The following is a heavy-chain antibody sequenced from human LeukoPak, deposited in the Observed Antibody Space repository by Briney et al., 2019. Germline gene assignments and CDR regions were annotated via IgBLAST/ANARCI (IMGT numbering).Heavy chain of an antibody. V-gene: IGHV3-7*01. D-gene: IGHD3-10*01. J-gene: IGHJ4*02. CDR2: IKQDGSEK. CDR1: GFTFSNYW. CDR3: ARDLYYYGSGSLDY. Sequence: GGSLRLSCAASGFTFSNYWMSWVRQAPGKGLEWVANIKQDGSEKNYVDSVKGRFTISRDNAKNSLYLQMNSLRAEDTAVYYCARDLYYYGSGSLDYWGQGTLVTVSS.